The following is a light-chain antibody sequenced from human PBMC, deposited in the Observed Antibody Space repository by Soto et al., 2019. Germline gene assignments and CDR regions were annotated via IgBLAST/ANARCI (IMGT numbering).Light chain of an antibody. Sequence: EIVMTQSPATLSVAPGERATLSCRASQTISSILAWYQQKPGQAPRLLIYGASTRATCIPARFTGSGSGTEFTLTTSSLQSEDFALDYCQQYYDWPITFGQGTRLDIK. CDR3: QQYYDWPIT. V-gene: IGKV3-15*01. CDR2: GAS. J-gene: IGKJ5*01. CDR1: QTISSI.